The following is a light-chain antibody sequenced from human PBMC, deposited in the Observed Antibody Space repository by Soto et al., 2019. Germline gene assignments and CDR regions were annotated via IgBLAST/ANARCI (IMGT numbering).Light chain of an antibody. CDR2: DVS. CDR3: SLYTSSSTFV. Sequence: QSVLTQPASVSGSPGQSITISCTGTSSDVGGYNYVSWYQHHPGKAPKLMIYDVSNRPSGVSTRFSGSKSGNTASLTISGLQADDEADYFCSLYTSSSTFVFGTGTKVTVL. CDR1: SSDVGGYNY. J-gene: IGLJ1*01. V-gene: IGLV2-14*03.